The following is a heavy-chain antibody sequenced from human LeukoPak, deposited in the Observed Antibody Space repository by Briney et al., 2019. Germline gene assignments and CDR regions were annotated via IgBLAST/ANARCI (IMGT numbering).Heavy chain of an antibody. CDR2: IWYDGSNK. V-gene: IGHV3-33*01. CDR3: AREASDAFDI. CDR1: GFTFSSYD. Sequence: GGSLRLSCAASGFTFSSYDMHWVRRAPGKGLEWVALIWYDGSNKNYADSVKGRFTISRDNSKNTLFLQTNSLRAEDTAVYYCAREASDAFDIWGQGTMVTVSS. J-gene: IGHJ3*02.